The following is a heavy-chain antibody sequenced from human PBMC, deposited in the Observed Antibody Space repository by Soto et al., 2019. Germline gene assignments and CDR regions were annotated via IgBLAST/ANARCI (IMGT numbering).Heavy chain of an antibody. J-gene: IGHJ5*02. V-gene: IGHV3-21*01. CDR1: GFTFSSYS. D-gene: IGHD4-4*01. CDR3: ARDGLTTAAPGSDNWFDP. CDR2: ISSSSSYI. Sequence: GSLRLSCAASGFTFSSYSMNWVRQAPGKGLEWVSSISSSSSYIYYADSVKGRFTISRDNAKNSLYLQMNSLRAEDTAVYYCARDGLTTAAPGSDNWFDPWGQGTLVTVSS.